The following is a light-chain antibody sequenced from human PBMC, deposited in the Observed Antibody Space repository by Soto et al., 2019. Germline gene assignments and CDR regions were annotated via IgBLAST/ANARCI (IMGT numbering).Light chain of an antibody. CDR2: EVT. CDR1: SSDVGRYDR. CDR3: SSYTSSSRYI. V-gene: IGLV2-18*02. Sequence: QSALTQPPSVSGSPGQSVTISCTGTSSDVGRYDRVSWYQQSPGTAPKLIIYEVTNRPSGVPDRFSGSKSGNTASQTISGLQAEDEADFYCSSYTSSSRYIFGTGTKLTVL. J-gene: IGLJ1*01.